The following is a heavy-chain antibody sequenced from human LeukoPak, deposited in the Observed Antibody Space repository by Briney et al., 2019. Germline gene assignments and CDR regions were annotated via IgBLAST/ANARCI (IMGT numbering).Heavy chain of an antibody. Sequence: ASAKVSCKASGYLFTGYYIHWVRQAPGQGLEWMGWINPNSGGPNYAQKFQGRVTMTSDTSIRTVYMELSRLRANDTAVYYCAREGKYSYGPFDYWGQGTLVTVSS. D-gene: IGHD5-18*01. J-gene: IGHJ4*02. CDR3: AREGKYSYGPFDY. V-gene: IGHV1-2*02. CDR1: GYLFTGYY. CDR2: INPNSGGP.